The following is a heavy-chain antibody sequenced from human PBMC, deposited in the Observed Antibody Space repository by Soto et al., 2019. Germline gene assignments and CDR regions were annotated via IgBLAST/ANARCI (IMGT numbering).Heavy chain of an antibody. V-gene: IGHV1-2*04. D-gene: IGHD5-12*01. J-gene: IGHJ6*03. CDR3: ARESGGATATLDYYYFYMDV. Sequence: QVQLVQSGAEVKRPGASVTVSCRSSGDTFNDDYIHWVRQAPGQGLEWMGWRNPNGGVTKYAQKFQGWVSMTRDTSIRTVYMQLSRLRSDDTTVYYCARESGGATATLDYYYFYMDVWGTGTTVTVSS. CDR2: RNPNGGVT. CDR1: GDTFNDDY.